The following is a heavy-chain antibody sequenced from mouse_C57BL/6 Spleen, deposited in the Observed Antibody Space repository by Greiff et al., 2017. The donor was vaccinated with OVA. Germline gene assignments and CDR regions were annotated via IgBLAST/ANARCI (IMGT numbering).Heavy chain of an antibody. V-gene: IGHV2-9-1*01. CDR2: IWTGGGT. Sequence: QVQLKESGPGLVAPSQSLSITCTVSGFSLTSYAISWVRQPPGKGLEWLGVIWTGGGTNYNSALKSRLSISKDNSKSQVFLKMNSLQTDDTARDYCASIYYGNPYGMDYWGQGTSVTVSS. J-gene: IGHJ4*01. D-gene: IGHD2-1*01. CDR3: ASIYYGNPYGMDY. CDR1: GFSLTSYA.